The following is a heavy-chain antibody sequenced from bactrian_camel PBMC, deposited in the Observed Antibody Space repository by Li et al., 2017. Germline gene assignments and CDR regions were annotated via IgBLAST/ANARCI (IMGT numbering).Heavy chain of an antibody. V-gene: IGHV3-3*01. J-gene: IGHJ4*01. D-gene: IGHD6*01. CDR2: IYRGPGDT. Sequence: QVQLVESGGGSVQAGGSLRLSCAASGHTVSTYCLAWFRQAPGKEREGIATIYRGPGDTYYADSVKGRFTISVDNDKDPVMVYLKMPTLKPDDTAMYYCAAGSWVAASLDEHDYVHWGQGTQVTVS. CDR3: AAGSWVAASLDEHDYVH. CDR1: GHTVSTYC.